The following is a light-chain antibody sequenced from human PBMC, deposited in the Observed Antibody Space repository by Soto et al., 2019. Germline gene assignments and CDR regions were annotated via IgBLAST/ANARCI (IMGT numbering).Light chain of an antibody. CDR1: SSDVGSYNL. J-gene: IGLJ3*02. V-gene: IGLV2-23*01. Sequence: QSALTQPASVSGSPGQSVTISCTGTSSDVGSYNLVSWYQQHPGKAPKLMIYEGSKRPSGVSDRFSGSRSGNTASLTISGLQAADEADYHCCSYAGTTTWVFGGGTKLTVL. CDR3: CSYAGTTTWV. CDR2: EGS.